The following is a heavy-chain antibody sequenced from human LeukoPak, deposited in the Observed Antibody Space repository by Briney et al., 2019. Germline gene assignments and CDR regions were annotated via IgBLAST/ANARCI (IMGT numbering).Heavy chain of an antibody. J-gene: IGHJ4*02. CDR1: GFTVSSNY. CDR2: IYSGGST. V-gene: IGHV3-53*01. CDR3: AVSGWPPDFDY. Sequence: GGSLRLSCAASGFTVSSNYMSWVRQAPGKGLEWVSVIYSGGSTYYADSVKGRFTISRDNSKNTLYLQMNSLRAEDTAVYYCAVSGWPPDFDYWGRGTLVTVSS. D-gene: IGHD6-19*01.